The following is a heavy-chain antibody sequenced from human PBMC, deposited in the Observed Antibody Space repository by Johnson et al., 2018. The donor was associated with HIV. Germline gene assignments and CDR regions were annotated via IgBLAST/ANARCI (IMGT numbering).Heavy chain of an antibody. CDR2: ISWNSGRI. J-gene: IGHJ3*02. Sequence: VQLVESGGGVVRPGGSLRLSCAASGFTFDDYGMSWVRQAPGKGLEWVSGISWNSGRIGYADSVKGRFTISRDNSNNTLYLQMNSLRPEDTAVEYCASYLHYYGRDDAFDIWGQGTMVTVSS. V-gene: IGHV3-20*04. CDR1: GFTFDDYG. D-gene: IGHD3-10*01. CDR3: ASYLHYYGRDDAFDI.